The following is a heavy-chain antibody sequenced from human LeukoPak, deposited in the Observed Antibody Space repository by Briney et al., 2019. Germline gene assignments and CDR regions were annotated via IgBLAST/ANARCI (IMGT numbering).Heavy chain of an antibody. V-gene: IGHV3-13*01. CDR3: ARSPEYQNMDV. Sequence: PGGSLRLSCAASGFTFSSYDMHWVRQAPGKGLEWVSAIGTAGDTYYPGSVKGRFTISRENAKNSLYLQMNSLRAGDTAAYYCARSPEYQNMDVWGKGTTVTVSS. CDR2: IGTAGDT. CDR1: GFTFSSYD. J-gene: IGHJ6*03. D-gene: IGHD2-2*01.